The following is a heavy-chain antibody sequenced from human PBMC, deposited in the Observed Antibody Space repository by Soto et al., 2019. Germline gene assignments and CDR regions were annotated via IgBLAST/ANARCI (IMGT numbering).Heavy chain of an antibody. Sequence: QVQLVQSGAEVKKPGASVKVSCKASGYTFTSYDINWVRQATGQGLEWMGWMNPNSGNTGYAQKFQGRVTMTRNTSMSTAYMELSSLRSEDTAVYYCARGINYYDSGDDAFEIWGQGTMVTVSS. D-gene: IGHD3-10*01. J-gene: IGHJ3*02. CDR1: GYTFTSYD. V-gene: IGHV1-8*01. CDR2: MNPNSGNT. CDR3: ARGINYYDSGDDAFEI.